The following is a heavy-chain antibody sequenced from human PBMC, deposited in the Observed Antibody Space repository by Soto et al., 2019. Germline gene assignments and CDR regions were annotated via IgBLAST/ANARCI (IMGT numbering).Heavy chain of an antibody. CDR3: ARVYYGGNSYYDGMDV. D-gene: IGHD4-17*01. CDR1: GYSFTSYW. Sequence: GESLKISCKGSGYSFTSYWIGWVRQMPGKGLEWMGIIYPGDSDTRYSPSFQGQVTISADKSISTAYRQWSSLKASDTAMYYCARVYYGGNSYYDGMDVWGQGTTVTVSS. J-gene: IGHJ6*02. V-gene: IGHV5-51*01. CDR2: IYPGDSDT.